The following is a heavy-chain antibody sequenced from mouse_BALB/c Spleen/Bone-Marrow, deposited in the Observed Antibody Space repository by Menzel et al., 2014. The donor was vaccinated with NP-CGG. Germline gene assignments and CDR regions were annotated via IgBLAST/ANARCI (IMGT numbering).Heavy chain of an antibody. Sequence: EVQLQQSGAELVKPGASVKLSCTASGFNIKDTYMHWVKQRPEQGLEWIGRMDPANGNTKYDPKFQGKATIIADTSSNTAYLQLSSLTSEDTAVYYCARYYYGFYFDYWDQGTTLTVSS. CDR2: MDPANGNT. D-gene: IGHD1-1*01. V-gene: IGHV14-3*02. J-gene: IGHJ2*01. CDR3: ARYYYGFYFDY. CDR1: GFNIKDTY.